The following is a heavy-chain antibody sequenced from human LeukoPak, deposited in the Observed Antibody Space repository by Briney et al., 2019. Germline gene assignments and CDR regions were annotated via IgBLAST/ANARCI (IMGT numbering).Heavy chain of an antibody. CDR1: GGSLSGYY. CDR3: ARQETIPGIAASGTSVNWFHP. D-gene: IGHD6-13*01. J-gene: IGHJ5*02. V-gene: IGHV4-34*01. CDR2: INHSGST. Sequence: PSETLSLTCAVDGGSLSGYYWSWIRQPPGKGLEWIGEINHSGSTNYNPSLKSRVTISVDTSKNQFSLKLSSVTAADTAVYYCARQETIPGIAASGTSVNWFHPWGQGTLVTVSS.